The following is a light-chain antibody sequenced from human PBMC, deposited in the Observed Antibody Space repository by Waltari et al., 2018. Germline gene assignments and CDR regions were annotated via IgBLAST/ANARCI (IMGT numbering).Light chain of an antibody. Sequence: QSALTQPASVSGSPGQSITISCTGTSSDVGGYNYVLVYQEHPGKAPKLMIYEVSNRPSGVSNRFSGSKSGNTASLTISGLQAEDEADYYCSSYTSSSTPGVFGTGTKVTVL. CDR3: SSYTSSSTPGV. J-gene: IGLJ1*01. CDR1: SSDVGGYNY. CDR2: EVS. V-gene: IGLV2-14*01.